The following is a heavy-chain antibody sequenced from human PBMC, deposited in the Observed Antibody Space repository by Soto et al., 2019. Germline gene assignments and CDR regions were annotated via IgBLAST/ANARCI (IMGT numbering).Heavy chain of an antibody. CDR3: ERDFASNRPNY. J-gene: IGHJ4*01. Sequence: GGSLRLSCAASGFTFSSYSMNWVRQAPGKGLEWVSSISSSSSYIYYAYSGKGRFSISRDKAKNSLYLQMNSLRAEDTAVYYCERDFASNRPNYWGHGTLVTVSS. CDR2: ISSSSSYI. V-gene: IGHV3-21*01. CDR1: GFTFSSYS.